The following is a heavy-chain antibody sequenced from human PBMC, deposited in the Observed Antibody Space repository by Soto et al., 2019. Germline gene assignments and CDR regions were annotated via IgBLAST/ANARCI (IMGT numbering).Heavy chain of an antibody. CDR3: ARAPVGLDTISYFDY. CDR1: GDSVSSVGFH. CDR2: IYNGGST. J-gene: IGHJ4*02. D-gene: IGHD3-3*01. Sequence: SETLSLTCTVSGDSVSSVGFHWAWLRRPPGKGLEWIGYIYNGGSTYYRPSLESRMHISLDATRNHYSLRLTSVTAADTAVYFCARAPVGLDTISYFDYWGQGKLVTVSS. V-gene: IGHV4-30-4*01.